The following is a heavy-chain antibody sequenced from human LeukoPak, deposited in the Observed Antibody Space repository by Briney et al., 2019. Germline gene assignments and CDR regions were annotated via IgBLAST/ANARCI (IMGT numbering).Heavy chain of an antibody. CDR2: IYYSGST. J-gene: IGHJ4*02. Sequence: SETLSLTCTVSGGSITSGDYYWSWIRQPPGKGLEWIGSIYYSGSTYYNPSLKSRVTISVDTSKNQFSLKLSSVTAADTAVYYCARLTRGAPFTWGQGTLVTVSS. V-gene: IGHV4-39*01. CDR3: ARLTRGAPFT. D-gene: IGHD3-10*01. CDR1: GGSITSGDYY.